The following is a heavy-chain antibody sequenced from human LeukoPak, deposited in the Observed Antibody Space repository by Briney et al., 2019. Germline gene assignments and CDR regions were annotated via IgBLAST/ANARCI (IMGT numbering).Heavy chain of an antibody. CDR3: AREADYGGFDY. CDR1: GFTVSSNY. CDR2: IYSGDNT. D-gene: IGHD4-17*01. V-gene: IGHV3-53*01. J-gene: IGHJ4*02. Sequence: QAGGSLRLSCAAPGFTVSSNYMSWVRQAPGKGLEWVSVIYSGDNTDYADSVKGRFTISRDNSKNTLYLQMNSLRAEDTAVYYCAREADYGGFDYWGQGTLVTVSS.